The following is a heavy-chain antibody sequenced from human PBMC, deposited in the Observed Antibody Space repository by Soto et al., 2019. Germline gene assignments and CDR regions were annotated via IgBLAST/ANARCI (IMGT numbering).Heavy chain of an antibody. D-gene: IGHD3-10*01. Sequence: QVQLQESGPGLVKPSQTLSLTCTVSGGSISSGGYYWSWIRQHPGKGLEWIGYIYYSGSTYYNPYFKSRVTISVYTSKNQCSLKLSSVTAADTAVYYCARWGAGKFDYWGQGTLVTVSS. CDR1: GGSISSGGYY. V-gene: IGHV4-31*03. CDR3: ARWGAGKFDY. J-gene: IGHJ4*02. CDR2: IYYSGST.